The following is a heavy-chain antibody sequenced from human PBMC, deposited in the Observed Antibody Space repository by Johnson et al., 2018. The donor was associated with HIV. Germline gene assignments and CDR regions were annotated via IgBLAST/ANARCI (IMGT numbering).Heavy chain of an antibody. CDR3: ARRGARFVRGGAFEF. Sequence: EVQLVESGGGLVQPGGSLRLSCAVSGFTFSSYAMSWVRQAPGKGLEWVSAISGSGSTIYYADSVKGRFTISRDNGKNSLYLQMNSLGGEDTAVYYCARRGARFVRGGAFEFWGQGTMVTVSS. D-gene: IGHD3-10*01. V-gene: IGHV3-48*04. J-gene: IGHJ3*01. CDR1: GFTFSSYA. CDR2: ISGSGSTI.